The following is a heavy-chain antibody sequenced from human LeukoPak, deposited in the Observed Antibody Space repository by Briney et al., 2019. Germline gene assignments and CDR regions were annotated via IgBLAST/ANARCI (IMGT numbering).Heavy chain of an antibody. CDR3: ARDSAPNLLAYFDY. CDR1: GGTFRDYS. D-gene: IGHD2/OR15-2a*01. J-gene: IGHJ4*02. Sequence: PSETLSLTCGIYGGTFRDYSWGWIRQTPGKGLEWIGDTDHLGTTNYNPSLKSRVTISVDTSKNQFSLRLNSVTAADTAVYYCARDSAPNLLAYFDYWGQGILVTVSS. V-gene: IGHV4-34*01. CDR2: TDHLGTT.